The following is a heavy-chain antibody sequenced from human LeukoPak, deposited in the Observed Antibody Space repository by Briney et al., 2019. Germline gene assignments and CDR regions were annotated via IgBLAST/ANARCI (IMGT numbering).Heavy chain of an antibody. J-gene: IGHJ4*02. D-gene: IGHD3-22*01. CDR3: ARRDSYSSGYYYFDY. CDR2: IYHSGST. CDR1: GYSISSGYY. Sequence: SETLSLTCTVSGYSISSGYYWGWIRQPPGQGLEWIGSIYHSGSTYYNPSLKSRVTISVDTSKNQFSLKLSSVTAADTAVYYCARRDSYSSGYYYFDYWGQGTLVTVSS. V-gene: IGHV4-38-2*02.